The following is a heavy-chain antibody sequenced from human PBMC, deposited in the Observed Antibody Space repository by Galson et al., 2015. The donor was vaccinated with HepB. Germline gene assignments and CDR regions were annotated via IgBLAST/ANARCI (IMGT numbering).Heavy chain of an antibody. CDR3: ARIGPEVEGALYFDY. J-gene: IGHJ4*02. CDR2: ISAYNGNT. CDR1: GYTFTSYG. D-gene: IGHD3/OR15-3a*01. V-gene: IGHV1-18*04. Sequence: SVKVSCKASGYTFTSYGISWVRQAPGQGLEWMGWISAYNGNTNYAQKLQGRVTMTTDTSTSTAYMELRSLRSDDTAVYYCARIGPEVEGALYFDYWGQGTLVTVSS.